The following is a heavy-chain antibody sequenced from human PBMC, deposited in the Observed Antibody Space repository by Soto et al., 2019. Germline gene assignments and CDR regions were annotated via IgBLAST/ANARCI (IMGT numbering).Heavy chain of an antibody. CDR1: GGSISSSSYY. D-gene: IGHD3-10*01. CDR3: AREGRXSGSYFPLYYYYYGMDV. CDR2: IYYSGST. V-gene: IGHV4-39*02. J-gene: IGHJ6*02. Sequence: SETLSLTCTVSGGSISSSSYYWGWIRQPPGKGMEWIGSIYYSGSTYYNPSLKSRVTISVDTSKNQFSLKLSSVTAADTAVYYCAREGRXSGSYFPLYYYYYGMDVWGQGTTVTVSS.